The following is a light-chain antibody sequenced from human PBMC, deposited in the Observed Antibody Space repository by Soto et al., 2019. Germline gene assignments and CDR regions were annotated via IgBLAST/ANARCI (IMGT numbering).Light chain of an antibody. J-gene: IGKJ1*01. V-gene: IGKV3-20*01. CDR1: QTISSGF. CDR3: QQCGSSPWT. CDR2: DAS. Sequence: EIVLTPSPGSLFLSPGDRATLPCRASQTISSGFLAWYQQKVGQAPRLLIYDASNRATGVPDRFSGSGSGTDFSLTISRLEPEDFAVYHCQQCGSSPWTFGQGTKVDIK.